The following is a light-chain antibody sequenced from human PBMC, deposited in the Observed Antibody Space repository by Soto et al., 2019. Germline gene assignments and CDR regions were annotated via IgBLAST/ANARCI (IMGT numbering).Light chain of an antibody. Sequence: EIVLTQSPATLSVSPGERATLSCRASQTVGTSLVWYQQKPGQAPSLLIYGASTRAAGIPARFSGSGSGTDFTLTISSPQSEDFAVYYCQQHNDWPLTFGGGTEVEIK. CDR2: GAS. V-gene: IGKV3-15*01. CDR1: QTVGTS. CDR3: QQHNDWPLT. J-gene: IGKJ4*01.